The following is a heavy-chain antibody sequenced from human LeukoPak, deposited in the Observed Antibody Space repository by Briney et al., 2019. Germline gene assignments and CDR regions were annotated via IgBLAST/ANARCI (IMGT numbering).Heavy chain of an antibody. Sequence: ASVKVSCKAPGYTFTSYGISRVRQAPGQGLEWMGWISAYNGNTNYAQKLQGRVTMTTDTSTSTAYMELRSLRSDDTAVYYCGRASVAYYDSSGYYPDYWGQGTLVTVSS. CDR1: GYTFTSYG. CDR3: GRASVAYYDSSGYYPDY. D-gene: IGHD3-22*01. CDR2: ISAYNGNT. V-gene: IGHV1-18*01. J-gene: IGHJ4*02.